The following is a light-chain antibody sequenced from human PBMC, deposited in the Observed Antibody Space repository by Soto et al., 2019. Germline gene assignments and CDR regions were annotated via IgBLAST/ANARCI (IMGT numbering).Light chain of an antibody. J-gene: IGLJ1*01. Sequence: QSVLTQPPSASGTPGQRVTISCSGTSSDVGTYNLVSWYQQHPGKAPKLMIYEGSKRPSGVSNRFSGSKSGNTASLTISGLQAEDEADYYCCSYATSGYVFGTGTKLTVL. V-gene: IGLV2-23*01. CDR3: CSYATSGYV. CDR2: EGS. CDR1: SSDVGTYNL.